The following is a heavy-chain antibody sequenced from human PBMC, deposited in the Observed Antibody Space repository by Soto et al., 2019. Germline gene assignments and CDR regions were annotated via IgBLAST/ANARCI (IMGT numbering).Heavy chain of an antibody. CDR3: ARAPALLWFGRPFDY. Sequence: SGTLSLTCAVYGVSFSGYYWSWIRQPPGKGLEWIGEINHSGSTNYNPSLKSRVTISVDTSKNQFSLKLSSVTAADTAVYYCARAPALLWFGRPFDYWGQGTLVTVSS. CDR1: GVSFSGYY. D-gene: IGHD3-10*01. CDR2: INHSGST. J-gene: IGHJ4*02. V-gene: IGHV4-34*01.